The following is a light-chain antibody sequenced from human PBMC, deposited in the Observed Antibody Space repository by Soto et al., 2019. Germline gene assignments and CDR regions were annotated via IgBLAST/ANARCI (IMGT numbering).Light chain of an antibody. V-gene: IGLV3-25*02. Sequence: SYELTQPPSVSVSPGQTARITCSGDALPKQYAYWYQQKPGQAPVVVIYKDTERPSGIPERFSGSSSGTTVTLIISEVQAEDEAAYYCQSADSDGTYQVFGGGTKVTVL. CDR3: QSADSDGTYQV. J-gene: IGLJ3*02. CDR2: KDT. CDR1: ALPKQY.